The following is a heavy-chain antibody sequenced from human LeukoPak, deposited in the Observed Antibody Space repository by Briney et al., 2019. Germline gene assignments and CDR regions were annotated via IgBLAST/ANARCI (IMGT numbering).Heavy chain of an antibody. D-gene: IGHD2-15*01. CDR2: IKSKTDGGTT. Sequence: PGGSLRLSRAPSGFPFSKAWMNGVGQAPGRGRDWVGRIKSKTDGGTTDYAAPVKGRFTISRDDSKNTLYLQMNSLKTEDTAVYYCTTGIVVVAATANYWGQGTLVTVSS. CDR3: TTGIVVVAATANY. V-gene: IGHV3-15*07. J-gene: IGHJ4*02. CDR1: GFPFSKAW.